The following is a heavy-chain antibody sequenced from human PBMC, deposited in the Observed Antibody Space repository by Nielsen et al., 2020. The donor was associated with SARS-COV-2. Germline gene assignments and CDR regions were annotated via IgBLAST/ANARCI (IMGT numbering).Heavy chain of an antibody. CDR3: AKGVGYFRIFGVVHFDY. Sequence: GESLKISCAASGFTFSSYAMSWVRQAPGKGLEWVSAISGSGGSTYYADSVKGRFTISRDNSKNTLYLQMNSLRAEDTAVYYCAKGVGYFRIFGVVHFDYWGQGTLVTVSS. J-gene: IGHJ4*02. D-gene: IGHD3-3*01. CDR2: ISGSGGST. CDR1: GFTFSSYA. V-gene: IGHV3-23*01.